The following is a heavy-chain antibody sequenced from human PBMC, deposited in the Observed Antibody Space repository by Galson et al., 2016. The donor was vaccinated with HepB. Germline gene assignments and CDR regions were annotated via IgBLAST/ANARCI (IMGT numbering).Heavy chain of an antibody. Sequence: SLRLSCAASGFTFSNYGTTWVRQAPGKGLEVVSSISRSGDSTDYADSVKGRFTISRDNSKNTLSLQMNSLTADDTAIYYCVQGGTAPAVWGKGTTVTVSS. J-gene: IGHJ6*04. V-gene: IGHV3-23*01. CDR1: GFTFSNYG. CDR3: VQGGTAPAV. CDR2: ISRSGDST.